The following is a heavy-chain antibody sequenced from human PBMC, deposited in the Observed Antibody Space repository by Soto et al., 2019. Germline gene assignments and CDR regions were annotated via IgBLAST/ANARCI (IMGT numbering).Heavy chain of an antibody. Sequence: PGGSLRLSCAASGFSLSNYAMQWVRQAPGKGLEWVAVIWYDGSNKYYADSVKGRFTISRDNSQNTLYLKMNSLRAEDTAVFYFARDRGSGMYYYYGMDVWGQGTTVTVSS. CDR3: ARDRGSGMYYYYGMDV. CDR1: GFSLSNYA. J-gene: IGHJ6*02. V-gene: IGHV3-33*01. CDR2: IWYDGSNK. D-gene: IGHD3-10*01.